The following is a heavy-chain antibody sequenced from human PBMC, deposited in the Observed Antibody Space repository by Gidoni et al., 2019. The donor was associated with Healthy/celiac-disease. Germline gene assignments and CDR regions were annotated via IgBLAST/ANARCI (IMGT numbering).Heavy chain of an antibody. J-gene: IGHJ6*02. CDR3: ARDHGYDFWSGYYEDYYYYGMDV. D-gene: IGHD3-3*01. Sequence: QVQLVESGGGVVQPGRSLRLSCAASGFTFSRYGMHWVRQAPGKGLEGVAVIWYDGSNKYYADSVKGRFTISRDNSKNTLYLQMNSLRAEDTAVYYCARDHGYDFWSGYYEDYYYYGMDVWGQGTTVTVSS. CDR2: IWYDGSNK. V-gene: IGHV3-33*01. CDR1: GFTFSRYG.